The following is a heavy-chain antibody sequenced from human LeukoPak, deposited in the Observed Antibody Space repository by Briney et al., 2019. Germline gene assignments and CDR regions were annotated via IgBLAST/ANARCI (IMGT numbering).Heavy chain of an antibody. CDR3: ARDNGSGSKYFQH. Sequence: GASVKVSCKASGYTFTSYAMHWVRQAPGQRPEWMGWINAGNGNTKYSQKFQGRVTITSDTSASTAYMELSSLRSEDTAVYYCARDNGSGSKYFQHWGQGTLVTVSS. J-gene: IGHJ1*01. CDR2: INAGNGNT. CDR1: GYTFTSYA. V-gene: IGHV1-3*01. D-gene: IGHD3-10*01.